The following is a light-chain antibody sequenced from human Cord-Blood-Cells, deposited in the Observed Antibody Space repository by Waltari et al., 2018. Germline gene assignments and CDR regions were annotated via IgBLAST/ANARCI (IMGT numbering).Light chain of an antibody. V-gene: IGKV1-NL1*01. CDR1: QGISNS. J-gene: IGKJ5*01. Sequence: DIQMTQSPSSLSASVGDRVTITFRASQGISNSLAWYQQKPGKAPKLLLYAASRLESGVPSRFSGSGSGTDYTLTISSLQPEDFATYYCQQYYSTSITFGQGTRLEIK. CDR2: AAS. CDR3: QQYYSTSIT.